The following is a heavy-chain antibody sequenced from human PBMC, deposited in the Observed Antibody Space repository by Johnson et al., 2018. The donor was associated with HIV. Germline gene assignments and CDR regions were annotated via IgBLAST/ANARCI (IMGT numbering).Heavy chain of an antibody. V-gene: IGHV3-20*01. CDR1: GFTFDDYG. CDR2: IKWSGGST. Sequence: VQLVESGGGVVRPGGSLRLSCAASGFTFDDYGMSWVRQGPGKRLEWVSGIKWSGGSTGYADSVKARFMISRDNAKNSLYLQMNVLLCKRARFSSIAAGFCPASSVLELGDNVRGLLGLRWAMWG. D-gene: IGHD6-13*01. J-gene: IGHJ1*01. CDR3: AAGFCPASSVLELGDNVRGLLGLRWAM.